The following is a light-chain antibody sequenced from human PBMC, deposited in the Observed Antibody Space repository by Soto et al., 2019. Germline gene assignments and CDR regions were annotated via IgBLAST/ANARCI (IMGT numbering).Light chain of an antibody. CDR1: SSDVGGSNY. Sequence: QSALTQPASVSGSPGQSITISCTGTSSDVGGSNYVSWYQQLPGKAPKLMIYDVSDRPSGVSNRFSGSKSGNTASLTISGLQAEDEADYYCSSYTSSSIYVFGNGTKFTV. J-gene: IGLJ1*01. CDR2: DVS. V-gene: IGLV2-14*01. CDR3: SSYTSSSIYV.